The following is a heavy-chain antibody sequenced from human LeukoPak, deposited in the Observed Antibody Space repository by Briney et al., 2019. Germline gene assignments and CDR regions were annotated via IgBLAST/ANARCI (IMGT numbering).Heavy chain of an antibody. CDR2: ISYSGST. J-gene: IGHJ4*02. V-gene: IGHV4-39*02. D-gene: IGHD3-10*01. CDR1: GDSIITSRYY. CDR3: VRERSFFGENY. Sequence: PSETLSLTCTVSGDSIITSRYYWAWIRQPPGKGLEWIGSISYSGSTNYDPSLKSRVTISVDTSKNQFSLQLSSVTAADTAFYYCVRERSFFGENYWGQGTLVTASS.